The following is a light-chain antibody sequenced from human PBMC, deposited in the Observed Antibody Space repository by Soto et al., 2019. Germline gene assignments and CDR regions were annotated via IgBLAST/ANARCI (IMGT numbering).Light chain of an antibody. J-gene: IGKJ1*01. CDR1: QNVSSN. Sequence: EIVMTQSPATLSVSPGERATLSYRASQNVSSNLAWYQQKPGQAPRLLISGASTRATGIPARFSGSGSGTEFTLTISSLQSEDFAVYYCQQYNYWPPWTFGQGTKVEIK. V-gene: IGKV3-15*01. CDR2: GAS. CDR3: QQYNYWPPWT.